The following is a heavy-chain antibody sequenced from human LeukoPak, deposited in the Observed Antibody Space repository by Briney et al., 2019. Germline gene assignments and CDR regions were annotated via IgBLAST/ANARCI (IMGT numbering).Heavy chain of an antibody. J-gene: IGHJ4*02. Sequence: PGGSLRLSCAASGFTFSSYSMNWVRQAPGKGLEWVSSISSSSSYIYYADSVKGRFTISRDNAKNSLYLQMNSLRAEDTAVYYCARDGLYCSSTTCLLDYWGQGTLVTVSS. V-gene: IGHV3-21*01. CDR1: GFTFSSYS. D-gene: IGHD2-2*01. CDR3: ARDGLYCSSTTCLLDY. CDR2: ISSSSSYI.